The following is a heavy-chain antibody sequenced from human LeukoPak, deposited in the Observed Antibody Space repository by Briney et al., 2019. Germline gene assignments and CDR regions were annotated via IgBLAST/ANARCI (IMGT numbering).Heavy chain of an antibody. V-gene: IGHV3-21*01. CDR3: ARADCSSSTCYLRRSWFDP. Sequence: GGSLRLSCAASGFTLSNYDMNWVRQAPGKGLERVSSISTSSRYIYYKDSVRGRFTISRDDAKNSLYLEMNSLRAEDTAVYYCARADCSSSTCYLRRSWFDPWGQGTLVTVPS. D-gene: IGHD2-2*01. CDR1: GFTLSNYD. J-gene: IGHJ5*02. CDR2: ISTSSRYI.